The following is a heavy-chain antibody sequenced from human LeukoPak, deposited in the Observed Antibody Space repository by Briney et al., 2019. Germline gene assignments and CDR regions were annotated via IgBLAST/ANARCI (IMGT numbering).Heavy chain of an antibody. CDR2: IYYSGST. V-gene: IGHV4-59*08. CDR1: GGSISSYY. Sequence: SETLSLTCTVSGGSISSYYWSWIRQPPGKGLEWIGYIYYSGSTNYNPSLKSRVTISVDTSKNQFSLKLSSVTAADTAVYYCAMIAAADYYYYGMDVWGQGTTVTVSS. D-gene: IGHD6-13*01. J-gene: IGHJ6*02. CDR3: AMIAAADYYYYGMDV.